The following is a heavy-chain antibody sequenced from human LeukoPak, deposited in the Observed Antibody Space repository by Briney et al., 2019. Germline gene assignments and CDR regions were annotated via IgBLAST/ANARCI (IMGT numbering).Heavy chain of an antibody. J-gene: IGHJ6*02. CDR1: GFTFSNSW. Sequence: PGGSLRLSCAASGFTFSNSWMSWVRQAPGKGLEWVANIKPDGSDKYYVDSVKGRFTISRDNAKNSLYLQMSNLRAEDTAVYFCARGGGLDVWGQGATVTVSS. V-gene: IGHV3-7*03. D-gene: IGHD3-16*01. CDR3: ARGGGLDV. CDR2: IKPDGSDK.